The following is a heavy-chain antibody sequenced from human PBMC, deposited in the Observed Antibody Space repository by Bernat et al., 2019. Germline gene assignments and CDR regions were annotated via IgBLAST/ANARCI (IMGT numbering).Heavy chain of an antibody. CDR1: GFTFSSYA. CDR2: ISYDGSNK. V-gene: IGHV3-30-3*01. D-gene: IGHD6-13*01. Sequence: QVQLVESGGGVVQPGRSLRLSCAASGFTFSSYAMHWVRQAPGKGLEWVAVISYDGSNKYYADSVKGRLTISRDNSKNTLYLQMNSLRAEDTAVYYCARDRPTWYSSSWGNYYYHYGMDVWGQGTTVTVSS. J-gene: IGHJ6*02. CDR3: ARDRPTWYSSSWGNYYYHYGMDV.